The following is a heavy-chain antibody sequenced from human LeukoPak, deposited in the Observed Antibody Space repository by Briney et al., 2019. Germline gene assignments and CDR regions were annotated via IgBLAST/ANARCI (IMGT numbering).Heavy chain of an antibody. D-gene: IGHD2-15*01. CDR3: AKGVGLYYYYMDV. J-gene: IGHJ6*03. Sequence: GGSLRLSCAASGFTFDDYAMHWVRQAPGKGLEWVSGISWNSGSIGYADSVKGRFTISRDNAKNSLYLQMNSLRAEDTALYYCAKGVGLYYYYMDVWGKGTTVTVSS. V-gene: IGHV3-9*01. CDR1: GFTFDDYA. CDR2: ISWNSGSI.